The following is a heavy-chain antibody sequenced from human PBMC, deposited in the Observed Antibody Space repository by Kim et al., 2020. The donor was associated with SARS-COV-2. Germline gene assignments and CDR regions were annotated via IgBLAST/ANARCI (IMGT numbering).Heavy chain of an antibody. Sequence: ASVKVSCKASGYTFTSYYMHWVRQAPGQGLEWMGIINPSGGSTSYAQKFQGRVTMTRDTSTSTVYMELSSLRSEDTAVYYCARNRGVTGYNFRGVYGMDVWGQGTTVTVSS. D-gene: IGHD3-9*01. CDR2: INPSGGST. CDR1: GYTFTSYY. V-gene: IGHV1-46*01. J-gene: IGHJ6*02. CDR3: ARNRGVTGYNFRGVYGMDV.